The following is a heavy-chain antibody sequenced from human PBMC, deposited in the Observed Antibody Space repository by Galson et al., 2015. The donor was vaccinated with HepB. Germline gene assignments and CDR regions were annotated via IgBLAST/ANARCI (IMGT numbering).Heavy chain of an antibody. J-gene: IGHJ6*02. Sequence: SLRLSCAASGFTFDDYAMHWVRQAPGKGLEWVSGISWNSGSIGYADSVKGRFTISRDNAKNSLYLQMNSLRAEDTALYYCAKDMDVDTAMEGYGMDVWGQGTTVTVSS. D-gene: IGHD5-18*01. CDR3: AKDMDVDTAMEGYGMDV. CDR1: GFTFDDYA. V-gene: IGHV3-9*01. CDR2: ISWNSGSI.